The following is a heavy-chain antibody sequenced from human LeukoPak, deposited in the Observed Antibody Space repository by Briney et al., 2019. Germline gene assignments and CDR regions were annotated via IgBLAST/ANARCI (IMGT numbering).Heavy chain of an antibody. Sequence: AASVKVSCKASGGTFSSYAISWVRQAPGQGLEWMGGIIPIFGTANYAQKFQGRVTITADESTSTAYMELSSLRSEDTAVYYCARDLYEGRYRGVTRPADAFDIWGQGTMVTVSS. D-gene: IGHD2-8*02. CDR2: IIPIFGTA. CDR1: GGTFSSYA. CDR3: ARDLYEGRYRGVTRPADAFDI. V-gene: IGHV1-69*13. J-gene: IGHJ3*02.